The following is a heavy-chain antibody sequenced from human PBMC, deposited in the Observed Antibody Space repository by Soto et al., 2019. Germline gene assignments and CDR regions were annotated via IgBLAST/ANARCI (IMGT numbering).Heavy chain of an antibody. D-gene: IGHD2-2*01. CDR2: IYYSGST. CDR3: ARDGINCSSTSCYDYYGMDV. V-gene: IGHV4-59*01. CDR1: GGSISSYY. J-gene: IGHJ6*02. Sequence: PSETLSLTCTVSGGSISSYYWSWIRQPPGKGLEWIGYIYYSGSTNYNPSLKSRVTISVDTSKNQFSLKLSSVTAADTAVYYCARDGINCSSTSCYDYYGMDVWGQGTTVTVSS.